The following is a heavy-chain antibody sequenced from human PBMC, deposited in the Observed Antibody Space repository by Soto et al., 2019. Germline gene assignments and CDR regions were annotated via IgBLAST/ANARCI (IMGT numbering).Heavy chain of an antibody. Sequence: SLRLSCEASGFTFSSYAMHWVRQAPGKGLEWVALISYAGSNIYYADSVKGRFTISRDNSKNTLYLQMNSLRAEDTAVYYCARVLVGAYYYYGMDVWGQGTTVTVSS. D-gene: IGHD1-26*01. V-gene: IGHV3-30-3*01. CDR3: ARVLVGAYYYYGMDV. CDR1: GFTFSSYA. CDR2: ISYAGSNI. J-gene: IGHJ6*02.